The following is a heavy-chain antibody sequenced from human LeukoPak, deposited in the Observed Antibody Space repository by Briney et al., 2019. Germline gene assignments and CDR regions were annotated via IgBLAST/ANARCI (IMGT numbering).Heavy chain of an antibody. CDR3: ARGPLIAIAGVQSTDLFYFEF. Sequence: GASVKVSCKXSGYTFSGYYMYWMRQAPGQGLEWMGWINPYSGAAYFAQKFQGRVTMTSDTSISTAYMELSGLRSDDTAVYYCARGPLIAIAGVQSTDLFYFEFWGQGTLVTVSA. CDR1: GYTFSGYY. J-gene: IGHJ4*02. CDR2: INPYSGAA. D-gene: IGHD6-13*01. V-gene: IGHV1-2*02.